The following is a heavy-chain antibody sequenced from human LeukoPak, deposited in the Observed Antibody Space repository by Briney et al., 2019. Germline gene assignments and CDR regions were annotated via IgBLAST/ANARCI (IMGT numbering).Heavy chain of an antibody. CDR2: IYTSGST. J-gene: IGHJ4*02. D-gene: IGHD3-22*01. Sequence: SETLSLTCTVSGGSISSYYWTWIRQPPGKGLEWIGRIYTSGSTKYNPHLKSRVTMSADTSNNQCSLKLSAVTAADTAVYYCARDRGYDSSGYAYWGQGTLVTVSS. CDR3: ARDRGYDSSGYAY. V-gene: IGHV4-4*07. CDR1: GGSISSYY.